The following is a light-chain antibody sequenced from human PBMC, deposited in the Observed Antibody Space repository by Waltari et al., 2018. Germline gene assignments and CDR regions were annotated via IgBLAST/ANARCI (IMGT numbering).Light chain of an antibody. CDR3: EHYNGFPYT. Sequence: DIRMTQFPSTLSASVGDRGPITCRSSQSVSSGLAWYQQEPGKAPKLLLYKASNVESGVPSRFSGSGSETEFTLTISSLQTDDFATYYCEHYNGFPYTFGQGTRLEI. V-gene: IGKV1-5*03. J-gene: IGKJ2*01. CDR1: QSVSSG. CDR2: KAS.